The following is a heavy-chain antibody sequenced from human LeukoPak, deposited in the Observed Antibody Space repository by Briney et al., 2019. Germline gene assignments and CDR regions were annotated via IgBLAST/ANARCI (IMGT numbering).Heavy chain of an antibody. CDR3: AKDLHVVAATFLDY. J-gene: IGHJ4*02. CDR1: GFTFSSYG. CDR2: IRYDGSNK. Sequence: GGSLRLSCAASGFTFSSYGMHWVRQAPGKGLEWVAFIRYDGSNKYYADSVKGRFTISRDNSKNTLYLQMNSLRAEDTAVYYCAKDLHVVAATFLDYWGQGTLVTVSS. V-gene: IGHV3-30*02. D-gene: IGHD2-15*01.